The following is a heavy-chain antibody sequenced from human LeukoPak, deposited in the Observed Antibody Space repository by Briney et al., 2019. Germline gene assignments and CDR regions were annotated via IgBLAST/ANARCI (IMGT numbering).Heavy chain of an antibody. CDR1: GGSISSSSYY. Sequence: SETLSLTCTVSGGSISSSSYYWGWIRQPPGTGLEWIGNIYYSGSTYYNPSLKSRVTISLDTSKNQFSLSLSSVTAADTAVYYCASYVWGNYRFRTFDSWGQGILVTVSS. CDR2: IYYSGST. CDR3: ASYVWGNYRFRTFDS. D-gene: IGHD3-16*02. J-gene: IGHJ4*02. V-gene: IGHV4-39*01.